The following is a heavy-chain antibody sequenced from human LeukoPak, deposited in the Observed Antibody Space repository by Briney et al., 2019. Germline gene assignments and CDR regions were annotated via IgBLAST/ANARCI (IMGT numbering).Heavy chain of an antibody. CDR2: INHSGST. V-gene: IGHV4-34*01. Sequence: SETLSLICAVYGGFFSGYYWSWIRQPPGKGLECIGEINHSGSTNYNPSLKSRVTLSVDTSKNQFSLKLSSVTAADTAGYYVPRVRTAYSGGDCYSSLDFWGQGTPVTVSS. D-gene: IGHD2-21*02. J-gene: IGHJ4*02. CDR1: GGFFSGYY. CDR3: PRVRTAYSGGDCYSSLDF.